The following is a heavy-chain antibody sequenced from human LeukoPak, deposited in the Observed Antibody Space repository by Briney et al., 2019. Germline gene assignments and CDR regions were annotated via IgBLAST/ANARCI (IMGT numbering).Heavy chain of an antibody. CDR1: GGSISSSSYY. Sequence: SETLSLTCTVSGGSISSSSYYWGWIRQPPGKGLEWIGSIYYSGSTYYNPSLKSRVTISVDTSKNQFSLKLSSMTAADTAVYYCARLGSSSWYYFDYWGQGTLVTVSS. D-gene: IGHD6-13*01. V-gene: IGHV4-39*01. CDR3: ARLGSSSWYYFDY. J-gene: IGHJ4*02. CDR2: IYYSGST.